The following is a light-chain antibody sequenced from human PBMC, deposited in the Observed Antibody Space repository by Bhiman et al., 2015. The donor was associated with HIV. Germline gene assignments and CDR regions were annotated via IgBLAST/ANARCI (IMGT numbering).Light chain of an antibody. V-gene: IGLV1-40*01. CDR3: SSYGGTTNWGA. J-gene: IGLJ2*01. Sequence: QSVLTQPPSVSGAPGQRITISCTGTSSNIGSSFHVHWYQQLPGAAPRLLIYDNTIRPSGVPDRFSGSKSGTSASLAITGLQAEDEADYYCSSYGGTTNWGAFGGGTKLTVL. CDR2: DNT. CDR1: SSNIGSSFH.